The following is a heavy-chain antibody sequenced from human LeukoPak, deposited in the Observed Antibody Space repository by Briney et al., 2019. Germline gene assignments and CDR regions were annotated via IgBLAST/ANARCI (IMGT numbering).Heavy chain of an antibody. Sequence: ASVKVSCKASGYTFTSYGISWVRQAPGQGLEWMGWISAYNGNTNYAQKLQGRVTMTTDTSTSTAYMELRSLRSDDTAVYYCARVPCSSTSCHRYFDYWGQGTLVTVSS. CDR2: ISAYNGNT. J-gene: IGHJ4*02. CDR3: ARVPCSSTSCHRYFDY. V-gene: IGHV1-18*01. D-gene: IGHD2-2*02. CDR1: GYTFTSYG.